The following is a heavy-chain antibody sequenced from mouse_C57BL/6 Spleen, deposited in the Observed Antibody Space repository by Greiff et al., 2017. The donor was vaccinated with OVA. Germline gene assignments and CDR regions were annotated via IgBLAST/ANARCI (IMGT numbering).Heavy chain of an antibody. CDR3: ARSLSYSNFDY. Sequence: VQVVESGPELVKPGASVKISCKASGYAFSSSWMNWVKQRPGKGLEWIGRIYPGDGDTNYNGKFKGKATLTADKSSSTAYMQLSSLTSEDSAVYFCARSLSYSNFDYWGQGTTLTVSS. D-gene: IGHD2-5*01. J-gene: IGHJ2*01. CDR1: GYAFSSSW. V-gene: IGHV1-82*01. CDR2: IYPGDGDT.